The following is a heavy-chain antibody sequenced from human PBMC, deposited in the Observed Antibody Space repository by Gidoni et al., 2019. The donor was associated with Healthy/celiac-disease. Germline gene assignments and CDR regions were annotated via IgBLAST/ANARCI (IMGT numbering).Heavy chain of an antibody. CDR2: ISYAGSNK. CDR3: LRGEYQLFIPGATPDYGMDV. J-gene: IGHJ6*02. D-gene: IGHD2-2*01. V-gene: IGHV3-30-3*01. Sequence: QGQLVASGGGEVQPGRHLRRYCGASGGPVSSSARHWVRQAPGKGLEWGAVISYAGSNKYSADSVKGRFTISRDTSHTPLSLQMNSLRAEATALYSCLRGEYQLFIPGATPDYGMDVWCQGTTVTVSS. CDR1: GGPVSSSA.